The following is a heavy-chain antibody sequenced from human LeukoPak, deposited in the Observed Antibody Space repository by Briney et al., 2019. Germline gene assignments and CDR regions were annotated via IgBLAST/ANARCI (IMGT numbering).Heavy chain of an antibody. CDR1: GFTFTSSA. Sequence: SVKVSCKASGFTFTSSAMQWVRQARGQRLEWIGWIVVGSGNTNYAQKFQERVTITRDMTTSTAYMELSSLRSEDTAVYYCAADRIAAAGSYVAWGQGTLVTVSS. D-gene: IGHD6-13*01. V-gene: IGHV1-58*02. CDR3: AADRIAAAGSYVA. CDR2: IVVGSGNT. J-gene: IGHJ4*02.